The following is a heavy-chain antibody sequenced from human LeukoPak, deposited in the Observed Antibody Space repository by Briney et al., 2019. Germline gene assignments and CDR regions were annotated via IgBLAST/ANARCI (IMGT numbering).Heavy chain of an antibody. CDR1: GFTFSSYS. CDR3: ARYDYYYYMDV. Sequence: PGGSLRLSCAASGFTFSSYSMNWVRQAPGKGLEWVSYISSSSSTIYYADSVKGRFTISRDNAKNSLYLQMNSLRAEDTAVYYRARYDYYYYMDVWGKGTTVTVSS. CDR2: ISSSSSTI. J-gene: IGHJ6*03. D-gene: IGHD2-8*01. V-gene: IGHV3-48*04.